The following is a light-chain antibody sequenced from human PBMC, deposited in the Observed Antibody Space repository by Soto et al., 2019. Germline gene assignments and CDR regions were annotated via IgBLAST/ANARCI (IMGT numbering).Light chain of an antibody. CDR1: SSNIGSNT. Sequence: QSVLTQPPSASGTPGQRVTISCSGSSSNIGSNTVNWYQQLPGTAPKLLIYRNNQRPSGVPDRFSGSKSGTSASLAISGLQSEDEADYYCAVWDDNLRGLFGGGTKLTVL. CDR3: AVWDDNLRGL. J-gene: IGLJ2*01. V-gene: IGLV1-44*01. CDR2: RNN.